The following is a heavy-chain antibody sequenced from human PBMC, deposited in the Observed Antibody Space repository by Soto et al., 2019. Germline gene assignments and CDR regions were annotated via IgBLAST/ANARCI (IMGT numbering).Heavy chain of an antibody. CDR2: IIPISGAA. CDR3: ASDMTRPVVLYFDF. D-gene: IGHD2-21*01. J-gene: IGHJ4*02. V-gene: IGHV1-69*06. Sequence: SVKVSCNASGGTFSNYVVNWVRQAPGQGLEWMGRIIPISGAANYAQKFQGRVTITADKSTSTSYMELSSLRSEDTAVYYCASDMTRPVVLYFDFWGQGTLVTVSS. CDR1: GGTFSNYV.